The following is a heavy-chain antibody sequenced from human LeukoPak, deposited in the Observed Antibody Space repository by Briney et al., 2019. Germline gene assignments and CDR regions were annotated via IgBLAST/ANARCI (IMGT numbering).Heavy chain of an antibody. CDR2: MSGSGVTGT. CDR3: AKGYYGGSATHFDS. J-gene: IGHJ4*02. Sequence: GGSLRLSCAASGFTFSTFAMSWVRQAPGKGLERVSVMSGSGVTGTNYADSVKGRFTISRDNSKNTLFLEMNSLRAEDTALYYCAKGYYGGSATHFDSWGQGILVAVSS. D-gene: IGHD4-23*01. V-gene: IGHV3-23*01. CDR1: GFTFSTFA.